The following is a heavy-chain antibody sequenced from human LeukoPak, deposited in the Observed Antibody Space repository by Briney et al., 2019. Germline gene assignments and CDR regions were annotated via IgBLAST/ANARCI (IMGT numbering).Heavy chain of an antibody. V-gene: IGHV5-51*01. CDR3: ARQEYCSGGSCYTWFDP. CDR2: IYPADSDI. D-gene: IGHD2-15*01. CDR1: GYSINNYW. Sequence: GESLKISCKGSGYSINNYWIGWVRQMPGKGLEWMGIIYPADSDIRYSPSFQGQVTISADKSISTAYLQWSSLKASDTAMYYCARQEYCSGGSCYTWFDPWGQGTLVTISS. J-gene: IGHJ5*02.